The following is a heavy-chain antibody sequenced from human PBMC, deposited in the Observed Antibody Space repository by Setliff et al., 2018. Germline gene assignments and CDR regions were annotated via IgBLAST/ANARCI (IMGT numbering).Heavy chain of an antibody. D-gene: IGHD3-22*01. CDR3: ARQLCSSGYCYATNFDY. Sequence: SETLSLTCAVSGYSISSGYYWGWIRQAPGKGLEWIASMYRSGSTYYNPSLKGGVTISVDTSKNQFPLKLSSVTASDTAVYYCARQLCSSGYCYATNFDYWGQGTLVTVSS. CDR1: GYSISSGYY. J-gene: IGHJ4*02. CDR2: MYRSGST. V-gene: IGHV4-38-2*01.